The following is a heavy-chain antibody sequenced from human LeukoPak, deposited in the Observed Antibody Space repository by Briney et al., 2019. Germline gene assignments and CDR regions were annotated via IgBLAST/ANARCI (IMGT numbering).Heavy chain of an antibody. D-gene: IGHD3-22*01. CDR2: ISSSSSSYI. CDR1: GFTFMTYS. V-gene: IGHV3-21*01. J-gene: IGHJ4*02. CDR3: AKDRELDYYGSSGYYSPGDY. Sequence: PGGSLRLSCAASGFTFMTYSVNWVRQAPGKGLEWVSSISSSSSSYIYYADSVKGRFTISRDNSKNTLYLQMNSLRAEDTAVYYCAKDRELDYYGSSGYYSPGDYWGQGTLVTVPS.